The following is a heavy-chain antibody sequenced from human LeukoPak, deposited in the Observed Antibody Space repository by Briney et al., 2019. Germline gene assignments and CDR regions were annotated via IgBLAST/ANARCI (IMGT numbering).Heavy chain of an antibody. CDR1: GGAINSSSYY. CDR2: IFYSGST. J-gene: IGHJ4*02. Sequence: PSETLSLTCTVSGGAINSSSYYWGWIRQPPGKGLEWIGSIFYSGSTYYNPSLKSRVTISVDTSKNQFSLKLSSVTAADTAVYYCARQVYNYGHLPYYFDYWGQGTLVTVSS. D-gene: IGHD5-18*01. CDR3: ARQVYNYGHLPYYFDY. V-gene: IGHV4-39*01.